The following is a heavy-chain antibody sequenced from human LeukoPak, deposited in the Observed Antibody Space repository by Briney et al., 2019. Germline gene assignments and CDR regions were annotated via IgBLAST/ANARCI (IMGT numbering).Heavy chain of an antibody. J-gene: IGHJ4*02. CDR1: GFSFRSYG. D-gene: IGHD6-13*01. CDR2: TLSDGSFS. V-gene: IGHV3-30*18. CDR3: AKAMGSISWAFDS. Sequence: GRSLSLSCAASGFSFRSYGMHWVRQAPGKGLEWVTYTLSDGSFSYYADSVKGRFTISRDSSKNTLYLQMNSLRSDDTAVYYCAKAMGSISWAFDSWGQGTLVTVSS.